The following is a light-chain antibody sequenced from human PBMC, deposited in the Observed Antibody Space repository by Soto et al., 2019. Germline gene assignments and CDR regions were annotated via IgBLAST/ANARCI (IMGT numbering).Light chain of an antibody. J-gene: IGKJ4*01. CDR2: GAS. CDR3: QQYNNSPPFS. CDR1: QSVSSN. V-gene: IGKV3-15*01. Sequence: EIVMTQSPATLSVSPGERATLSCRASQSVSSNLAWYQQKPGQAPRLLIYGASTRATGIPARFSGSGSGTEFTLTISSLQSEDFAVYYCQQYNNSPPFSFGGGTKVESK.